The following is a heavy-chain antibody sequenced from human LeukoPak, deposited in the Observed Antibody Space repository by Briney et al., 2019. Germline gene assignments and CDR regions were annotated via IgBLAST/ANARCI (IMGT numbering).Heavy chain of an antibody. CDR1: GYIFTAYY. CDR2: IKANSGDT. Sequence: ASVTVSCKASGYIFTAYYLHWVRQAPGQKPEWMGWIKANSGDTNYAQKSQGRVTMTRDTSISTVYMELSGLTADDTAVYYCTRVGDDYPYWGQGTLVTVSS. J-gene: IGHJ4*02. CDR3: TRVGDDYPY. V-gene: IGHV1-2*02. D-gene: IGHD5-24*01.